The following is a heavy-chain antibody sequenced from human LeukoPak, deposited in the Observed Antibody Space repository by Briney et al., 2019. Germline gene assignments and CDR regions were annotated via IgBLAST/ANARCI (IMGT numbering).Heavy chain of an antibody. D-gene: IGHD6-19*01. V-gene: IGHV3-7*03. CDR3: ARLGPASSGWPESFDY. CDR1: AFTFSSHA. J-gene: IGHJ4*02. CDR2: IKRDGSEK. Sequence: GGSLRLSCVASAFTFSSHAMSWVRQTPGKGLEWVANIKRDGSEKYYVDSVKGRFTVSRDNAKNSLDLQMNSLRVEDTAVYYCARLGPASSGWPESFDYWGQGTLVTVSS.